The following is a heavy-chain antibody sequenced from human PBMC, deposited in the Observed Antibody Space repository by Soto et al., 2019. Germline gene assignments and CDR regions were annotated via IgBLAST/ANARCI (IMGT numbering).Heavy chain of an antibody. CDR3: GRGPGTHYYYYYYMDV. CDR1: GGSFSGYY. J-gene: IGHJ6*03. CDR2: INHSGST. Sequence: SETLSLTCAVYGGSFSGYYWSWIRQPPGKGLEWIGEINHSGSTNYNPSLKSRVTISVDTSKNQFSLKLSSVTAADTAVYYCGRGPGTHYYYYYYMDVWGKGTTVTVSS. D-gene: IGHD6-13*01. V-gene: IGHV4-34*01.